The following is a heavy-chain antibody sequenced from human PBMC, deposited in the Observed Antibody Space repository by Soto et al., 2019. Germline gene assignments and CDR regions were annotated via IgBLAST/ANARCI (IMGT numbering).Heavy chain of an antibody. CDR2: IYYSGST. V-gene: IGHV4-39*01. CDR1: GGSISSSSYY. J-gene: IGHJ3*02. Sequence: SETLSLTCTVSGGSISSSSYYWGWIRQPPGKGLEWIGSIYYSGSTYYNPSLKSRVTISVDTSKNQFSLKLSSGTAADTAVYYCARRQDIVVVVAAKEVGAFDIWGQGTMVTVSS. D-gene: IGHD2-15*01. CDR3: ARRQDIVVVVAAKEVGAFDI.